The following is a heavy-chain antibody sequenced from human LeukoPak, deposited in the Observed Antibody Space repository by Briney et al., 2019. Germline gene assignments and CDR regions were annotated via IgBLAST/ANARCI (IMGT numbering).Heavy chain of an antibody. D-gene: IGHD6-13*01. CDR2: ISNDGSNK. Sequence: PGGSLRLSCAASGFTFSSYAIHWVRQAPGKGLEWVAAISNDGSNKYFADSVRGRFTISRDNAKNTLYLQMNSLRVEDTALYYCARGIESSRSVAIDLWGQGTLVAVSS. V-gene: IGHV3-30*03. CDR3: ARGIESSRSVAIDL. J-gene: IGHJ4*02. CDR1: GFTFSSYA.